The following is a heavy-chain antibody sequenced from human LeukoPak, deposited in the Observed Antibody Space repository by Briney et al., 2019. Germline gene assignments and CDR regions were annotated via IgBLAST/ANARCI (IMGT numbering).Heavy chain of an antibody. V-gene: IGHV3-7*01. J-gene: IGHJ4*02. CDR3: ARGITIFGVVILD. D-gene: IGHD3-3*01. CDR1: GFTFSSYW. CDR2: IKQDGSEK. Sequence: AGGSLRLSCAASGFTFSSYWMSWVRQAPGKGLEWVANIKQDGSEKYYVDSVKGRFTISRDNAKNSLYLQMNSLRAEDTAVYYCARGITIFGVVILDWGQGTLVTVSS.